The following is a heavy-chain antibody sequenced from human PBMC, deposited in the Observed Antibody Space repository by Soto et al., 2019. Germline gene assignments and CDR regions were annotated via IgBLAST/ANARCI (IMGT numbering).Heavy chain of an antibody. CDR2: INPKRGGT. V-gene: IGHV1-2*04. Sequence: ASVKVSCKASGYSFTDYHIHWVRRAPGQGLEWLGRINPKRGGTSTAQKFQGWVTMTTDTSISTASMELTRLTSDDTAIYYCARGDSTDCSNGVCSFFYNHDMDVWGQGTTVTVSS. J-gene: IGHJ6*02. D-gene: IGHD2-8*01. CDR1: GYSFTDYH. CDR3: ARGDSTDCSNGVCSFFYNHDMDV.